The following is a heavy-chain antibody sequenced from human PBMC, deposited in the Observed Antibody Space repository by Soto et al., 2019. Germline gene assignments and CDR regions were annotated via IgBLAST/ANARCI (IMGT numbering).Heavy chain of an antibody. J-gene: IGHJ6*02. CDR1: GDSMSNYY. D-gene: IGHD3-10*01. CDR3: AGRLMVGEGITHGIDV. V-gene: IGHV4-59*01. Sequence: QVQLQESGPGLVKPSETLSLTCVVSGDSMSNYYWRWIRQPPGKGLEWIGDVSSSGSTNYNPSPRKGGTESVVTSKKQFSQKLSSLTVADTAVYYCAGRLMVGEGITHGIDVWGQGTTVTVSS. CDR2: VSSSGST.